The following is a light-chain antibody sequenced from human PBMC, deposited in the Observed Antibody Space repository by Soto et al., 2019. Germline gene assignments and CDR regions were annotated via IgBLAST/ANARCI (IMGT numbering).Light chain of an antibody. Sequence: ARNQPPSGNGFHGQSGSISCTGTSSDVGGYNYVSWYQQHPGKAPKLMIYEVSKRPSGVPDRFSGSKSGNTASLTVSGLQAEDEADYYCSSYAGSNNLRVFGTGTKVTL. CDR1: SSDVGGYNY. CDR2: EVS. CDR3: SSYAGSNNLRV. V-gene: IGLV2-8*01. J-gene: IGLJ1*01.